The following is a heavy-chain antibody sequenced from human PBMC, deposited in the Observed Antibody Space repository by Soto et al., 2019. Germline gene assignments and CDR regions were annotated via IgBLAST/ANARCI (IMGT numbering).Heavy chain of an antibody. CDR1: GGTFSSYA. CDR3: ATGMGGGSLDY. D-gene: IGHD1-26*01. CDR2: FDPEDGET. J-gene: IGHJ4*02. V-gene: IGHV1-24*01. Sequence: ASVKVSCKASGGTFSSYAISWVRQAPGQGLEGMGSFDPEDGETIYAQKFQGRVTMSEDTSTDTAYMELRSLRSEDTAVYYCATGMGGGSLDYWGQGTLVTVS.